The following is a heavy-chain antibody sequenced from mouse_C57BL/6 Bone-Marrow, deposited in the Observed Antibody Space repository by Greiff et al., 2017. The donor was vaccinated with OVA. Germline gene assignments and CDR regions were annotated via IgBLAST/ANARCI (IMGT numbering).Heavy chain of an antibody. CDR2: ISNLAYSI. Sequence: EVHLVESGGGLVQPGGSLKLSCAASGFTFSDYGMAWVRQAPRKGPEWVAFISNLAYSIYYADTVTGRFTISRENAKNTLYLEMSSLRSEDTAMYYCARQGGYYGSFPYFDYWGQGTTLTVSS. CDR3: ARQGGYYGSFPYFDY. V-gene: IGHV5-15*01. D-gene: IGHD1-1*01. CDR1: GFTFSDYG. J-gene: IGHJ2*01.